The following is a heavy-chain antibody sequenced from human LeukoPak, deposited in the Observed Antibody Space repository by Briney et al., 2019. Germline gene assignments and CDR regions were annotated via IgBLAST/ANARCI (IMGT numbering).Heavy chain of an antibody. CDR1: GYTFTGDY. V-gene: IGHV1-2*02. CDR2: INPNSGGT. Sequence: GASVRVSCKASGYTFTGDYMHWVRQAPGQGLEWMGWINPNSGGTNYAQKFQGRVTMTRDTSISTAYMVLSRLRSDDTAVYYCARVPAGPLWEVHRLDYWGQGTLVTVSS. CDR3: ARVPAGPLWEVHRLDY. J-gene: IGHJ4*02. D-gene: IGHD1-26*01.